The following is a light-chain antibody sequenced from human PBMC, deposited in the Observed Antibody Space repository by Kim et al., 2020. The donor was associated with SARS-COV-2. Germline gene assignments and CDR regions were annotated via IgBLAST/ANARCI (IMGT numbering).Light chain of an antibody. CDR2: EVS. CDR3: SSYTSSSTLAYV. V-gene: IGLV2-14*01. J-gene: IGLJ1*01. CDR1: SSDVGGYNY. Sequence: QSALTQPASVSGSPGQSITISCTGTSSDVGGYNYVSWYQQHPGKAPKLMIYEVSNRPSGVSNRSSGSESGNTASLTISGLQAEDEADYYCSSYTSSSTLAYVFGTGTKVTVL.